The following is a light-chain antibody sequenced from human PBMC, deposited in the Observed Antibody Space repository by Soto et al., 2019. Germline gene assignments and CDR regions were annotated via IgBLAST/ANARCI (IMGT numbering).Light chain of an antibody. CDR1: SSNIGAGYD. Sequence: QSVLTQPPSVSGAPGQRVTISCTGSSSNIGAGYDVHWYQQLPGTAPKLLIYGNSNRPSGVPDRFSGYKSGTSASLAITGLQAEDEADYYCQSYDNSLSEVIFGGGTKLTVL. CDR2: GNS. J-gene: IGLJ2*01. V-gene: IGLV1-40*01. CDR3: QSYDNSLSEVI.